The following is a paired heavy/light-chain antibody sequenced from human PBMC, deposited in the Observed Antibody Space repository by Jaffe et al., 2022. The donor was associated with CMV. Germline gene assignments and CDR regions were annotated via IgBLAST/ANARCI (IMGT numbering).Heavy chain of an antibody. CDR3: AGSPEQSPYQYDTSGQSDGSFEY. CDR2: INAVNGSP. Sequence: QVHLVQSGAEVQKPGASVTLSCKASGYIFSTYAIHWVRQAPGQRLEWMGSINAVNGSPRYSQQFQGRIAITSGPSASTAYMEVNKLTSEDTAVYYCAGSPEQSPYQYDTSGQSDGSFEYWGQGSLVTVSS. D-gene: IGHD3-22*01. J-gene: IGHJ4*02. CDR1: GYIFSTYA. V-gene: IGHV1-3*01.
Light chain of an antibody. CDR1: QSLLDSNGYNY. Sequence: DIVMTQSPLSLPVTPGESASISCRSSQSLLDSNGYNYLDWYLQKPGQSPQLLIYLGSIRASGVPDRFSGSGSGTDFTLKISRVEAEDVGVYYCMQTRQPLAITFGPGTKVDIK. J-gene: IGKJ3*01. CDR3: MQTRQPLAIT. V-gene: IGKV2-28*01. CDR2: LGS.